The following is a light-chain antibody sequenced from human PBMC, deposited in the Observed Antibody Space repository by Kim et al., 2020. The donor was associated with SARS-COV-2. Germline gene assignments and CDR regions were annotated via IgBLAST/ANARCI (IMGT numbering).Light chain of an antibody. CDR1: QSVSSN. CDR2: GAS. V-gene: IGKV3-15*01. Sequence: SVSPGERATLSCRASQSVSSNLAWYRQRPGQPPRLLIYGASTRATGIPARFSGSGSGTDFTLTITGLQSEDFAIFYCQQYDNLPRTFGQGTKVDIK. CDR3: QQYDNLPRT. J-gene: IGKJ1*01.